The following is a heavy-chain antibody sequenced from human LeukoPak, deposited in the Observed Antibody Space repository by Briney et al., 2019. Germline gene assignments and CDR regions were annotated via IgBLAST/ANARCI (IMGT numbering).Heavy chain of an antibody. Sequence: GGSLRLSCAASGFTFSSYAMHWVRQAPSKGLEWLAVISYDASNKYYADSVKGRFTISRDNSKNTLYLQMNSLRTDDTAVYYCTRDPLSSSQRGYFDYWGQGTLVTVSS. D-gene: IGHD6-13*01. J-gene: IGHJ4*02. CDR1: GFTFSSYA. CDR2: ISYDASNK. CDR3: TRDPLSSSQRGYFDY. V-gene: IGHV3-30-3*01.